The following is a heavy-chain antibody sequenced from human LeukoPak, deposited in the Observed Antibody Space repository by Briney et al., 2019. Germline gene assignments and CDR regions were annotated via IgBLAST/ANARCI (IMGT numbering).Heavy chain of an antibody. CDR1: GGSFSGYY. CDR3: EGLPIRGYYYYYYMDV. D-gene: IGHD5-12*01. CDR2: INHSGST. J-gene: IGHJ6*03. V-gene: IGHV4-34*01. Sequence: SETLFLTCAVYGGSFSGYYWSWIRQPPGKGLEWIGEINHSGSTNYNPSLKSRVTISVDTSKNQFSLKLSSVTAADTAVCYCEGLPIRGYYYYYYMDVWGKGTTVTVSS.